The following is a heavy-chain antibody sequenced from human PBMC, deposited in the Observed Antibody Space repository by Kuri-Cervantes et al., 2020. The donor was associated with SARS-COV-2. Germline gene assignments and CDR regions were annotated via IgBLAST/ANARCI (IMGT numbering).Heavy chain of an antibody. D-gene: IGHD5-12*01. V-gene: IGHV3-23*01. J-gene: IGHJ4*02. Sequence: GGSLRLSCAASGFTVSSNYMSWVRQAPGKGLEWVSALSGSGGSTYCADSVEGRFTISRDNSKNTLYLQMNSLRAEDTAVYYCASEDSGYDLSLPLDYWGQGTLVTVSS. CDR1: GFTVSSNY. CDR3: ASEDSGYDLSLPLDY. CDR2: LSGSGGST.